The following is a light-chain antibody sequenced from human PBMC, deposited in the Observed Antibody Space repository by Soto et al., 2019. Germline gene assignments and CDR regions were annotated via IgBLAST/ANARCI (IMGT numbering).Light chain of an antibody. CDR2: EAT. J-gene: IGLJ3*02. CDR3: SSYTAWATWV. V-gene: IGLV2-14*01. CDR1: GSDIGGYNY. Sequence: QSALTQPASVSGSPGQSITISCTGTGSDIGGYNYVSWYQHRPGKAPQLMIYEATDRPSGVSNRFSGSKSGNTASLTISGLQAEDEADYYCSSYTAWATWVFGGGTKLTVL.